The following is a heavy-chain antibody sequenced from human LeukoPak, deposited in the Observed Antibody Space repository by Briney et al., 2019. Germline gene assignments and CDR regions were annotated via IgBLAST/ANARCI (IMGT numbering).Heavy chain of an antibody. CDR3: ARRYFDS. CDR2: IKQDGSEI. Sequence: GGPLRLSCVASGFTFSSYAMSWVRQAPGKGLEWVANIKQDGSEIYYVASVKGRFTISRDNTKNSLYLQMNSLRAEDTAVYYCARRYFDSWGQGTLVTVSS. J-gene: IGHJ4*02. V-gene: IGHV3-7*01. CDR1: GFTFSSYA.